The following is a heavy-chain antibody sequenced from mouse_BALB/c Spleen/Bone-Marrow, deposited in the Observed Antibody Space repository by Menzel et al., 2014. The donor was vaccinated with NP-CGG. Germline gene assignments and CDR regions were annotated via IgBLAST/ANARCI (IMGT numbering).Heavy chain of an antibody. V-gene: IGHV3-8*02. D-gene: IGHD1-1*02. CDR3: ARGRAMGFAY. Sequence: EVKLMESGPSLVKPSQPLSLTCSVTGDSITSGYWNWIRKFPGNKLEYMGYISYSGSTYYNPSLKSRISITRDTSKNQYYLQLNSVTTEDTATYYCARGRAMGFAYWGQGTLVTVSA. CDR2: ISYSGST. J-gene: IGHJ3*01. CDR1: GDSITSGY.